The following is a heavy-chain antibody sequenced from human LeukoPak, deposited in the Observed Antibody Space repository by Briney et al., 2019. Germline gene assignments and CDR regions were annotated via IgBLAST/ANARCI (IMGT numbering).Heavy chain of an antibody. D-gene: IGHD3-10*01. CDR3: ARHTGRPQAGWFDP. Sequence: PGESLKISCKGFGFSFTSYWSGWVRQMSGRGLEDMGIILVGGSEVRYSPAFQGLVPISADKSINTAYLQCTSLKASDTAMYYCARHTGRPQAGWFDPWGQGPLVTVSS. CDR1: GFSFTSYW. J-gene: IGHJ5*02. CDR2: ILVGGSEV. V-gene: IGHV5-51*01.